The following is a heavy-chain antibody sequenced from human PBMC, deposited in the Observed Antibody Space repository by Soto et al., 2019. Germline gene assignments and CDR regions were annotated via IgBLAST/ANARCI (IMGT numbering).Heavy chain of an antibody. CDR3: ARDAIVVVPAALVD. V-gene: IGHV1-2*02. CDR1: GYTFTGYY. CDR2: INPNSGGT. D-gene: IGHD2-2*01. Sequence: ASVKVSCKASGYTFTGYYMHWVRQAPGQGLEWMGWINPNSGGTNYAQKFQGRVTMTRDTSISTAYMELSRLRSDDTAVYYCARDAIVVVPAALVDWGQGTLVTVSS. J-gene: IGHJ4*02.